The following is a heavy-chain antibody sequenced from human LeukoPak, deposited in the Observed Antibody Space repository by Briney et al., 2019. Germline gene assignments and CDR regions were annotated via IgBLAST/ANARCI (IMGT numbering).Heavy chain of an antibody. Sequence: PSETLSLTCTVSGGSISSGDYYWSWIRQPPGKGLEWIGYIYYSGSTYYNPSLKSRFTISVDTSKNQFSLKLSSVTAADTAVYYCARALRWHYYFDYWGQGTLVTVSS. V-gene: IGHV4-30-4*08. J-gene: IGHJ4*02. CDR3: ARALRWHYYFDY. D-gene: IGHD4-23*01. CDR2: IYYSGST. CDR1: GGSISSGDYY.